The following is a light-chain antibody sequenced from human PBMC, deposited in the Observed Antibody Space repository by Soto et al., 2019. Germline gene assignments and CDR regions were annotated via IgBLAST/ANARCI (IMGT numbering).Light chain of an antibody. V-gene: IGKV1-5*03. CDR1: QSISNW. J-gene: IGKJ1*01. Sequence: DIQMSQSPSTLSASVGDRVTITCRASQSISNWLAWYQQKPGKAPKVLIYKASNLESGVPSRFSGSGSGTEFTLTISSLQPDDFATYYCQQYDNYYPWTFGQGTKVDVK. CDR2: KAS. CDR3: QQYDNYYPWT.